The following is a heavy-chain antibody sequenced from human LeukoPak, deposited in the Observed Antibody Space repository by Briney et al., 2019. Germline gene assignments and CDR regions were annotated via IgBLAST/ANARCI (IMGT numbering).Heavy chain of an antibody. J-gene: IGHJ1*01. CDR3: ARDSNYDSSGYYYGRYFQH. CDR1: GGSISSSSYY. Sequence: SETLSLTCTVSGGSISSSSYYWGWIRQPPGKGLEWIGSIYYSGSTYYKPSLKSRVTISVDTSKSQFSLRLYSVTAADTAVYYCARDSNYDSSGYYYGRYFQHWGQGTLVTVSS. CDR2: IYYSGST. V-gene: IGHV4-39*07. D-gene: IGHD3-22*01.